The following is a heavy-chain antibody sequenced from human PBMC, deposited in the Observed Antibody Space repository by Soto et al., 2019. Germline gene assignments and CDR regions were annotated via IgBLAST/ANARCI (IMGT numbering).Heavy chain of an antibody. Sequence: QVQLVESGGAVVQPGRSLRLSCAASGFTFSSYGMHWVRQAPGKGLEWVAVISYDGCNKYYADSVKGRFTIPRDNSKNTLYLHMNSLSAEDAAVYYCAIDLGGTYIFDYWGQGTLVTVSS. D-gene: IGHD1-7*01. V-gene: IGHV3-30*03. CDR1: GFTFSSYG. J-gene: IGHJ4*02. CDR2: ISYDGCNK. CDR3: AIDLGGTYIFDY.